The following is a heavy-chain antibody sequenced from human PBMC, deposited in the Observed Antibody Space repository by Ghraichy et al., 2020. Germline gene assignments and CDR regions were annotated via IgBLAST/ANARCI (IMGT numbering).Heavy chain of an antibody. D-gene: IGHD3-3*01. CDR2: INPNSGGT. CDR1: GYTFTGYY. CDR3: ARTYYDFWSGYCYYYYGMDV. Sequence: ASVKVSCKASGYTFTGYYMHWVRQAPGQGLEWMGWINPNSGGTNYAQKFQGRVTMTRDTSISTAYMELSRLRSDDTAVYYCARTYYDFWSGYCYYYYGMDVWGQGTTVTVSS. J-gene: IGHJ6*02. V-gene: IGHV1-2*02.